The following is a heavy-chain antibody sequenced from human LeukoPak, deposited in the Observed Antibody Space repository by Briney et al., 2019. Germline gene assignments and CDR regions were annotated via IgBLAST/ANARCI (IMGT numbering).Heavy chain of an antibody. CDR2: INESGST. J-gene: IGHJ4*02. D-gene: IGHD1-14*01. Sequence: SETLSLTCAVYGGSFSGHYWSWIRQPPGKGLGWIGEINESGSTNYNPSLKSRVTISIVTSKNQFSLKVTSVTAADTAVYYCARGLRGTPKHQPAELWGQGTLVTVSS. CDR1: GGSFSGHY. V-gene: IGHV4-34*01. CDR3: ARGLRGTPKHQPAEL.